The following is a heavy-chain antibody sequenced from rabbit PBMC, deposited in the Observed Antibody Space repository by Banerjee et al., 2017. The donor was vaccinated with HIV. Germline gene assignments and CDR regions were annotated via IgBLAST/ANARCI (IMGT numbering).Heavy chain of an antibody. CDR1: GFDFSSYY. J-gene: IGHJ4*01. CDR2: IYGGKDRT. V-gene: IGHV1S7*01. Sequence: QLKETGGGLVQPGGSLTLSCKASGFDFSSYYMSGVRQAPGKGLERIGTIYGGKDRTYYASWGNGRFTISSDNAQKTVDLQMNSLTAADTASYFCARGPYYSYDYASYAYAYYYFNLWGPGTIVTV. D-gene: IGHD6-1*01. CDR3: ARGPYYSYDYASYAYAYYYFNL.